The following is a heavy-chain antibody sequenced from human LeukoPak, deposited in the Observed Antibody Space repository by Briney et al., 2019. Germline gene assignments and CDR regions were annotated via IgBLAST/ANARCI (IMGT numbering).Heavy chain of an antibody. V-gene: IGHV3-21*01. D-gene: IGHD6-6*01. CDR2: ISSSSSYI. J-gene: IGHJ4*02. CDR1: GFTFSNAW. CDR3: ASSSSAYYFDY. Sequence: GGSLRLSCAASGFTFSNAWMSWVRQAPGKGLEWVSSISSSSSYIYYADSVKGRFTISRDNAKNSLYLQMNSLRAEDTAVYYCASSSSAYYFDYWGQGTLVTVSS.